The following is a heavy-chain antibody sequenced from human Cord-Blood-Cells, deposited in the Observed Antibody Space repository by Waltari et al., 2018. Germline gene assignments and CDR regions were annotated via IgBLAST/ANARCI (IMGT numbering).Heavy chain of an antibody. Sequence: QVQLVESGGGVVQPGRSLRLSCAASGFTFSSYGMHWVRQAPGKGLEWVPVIWYDGSNKDYADALKGRFTISRDNSKNTLYLQMNSLRAEDTAVYYCARVGTNWGTDYYYGMDVWGQGTTVTVSS. CDR2: IWYDGSNK. J-gene: IGHJ6*02. CDR1: GFTFSSYG. D-gene: IGHD7-27*01. V-gene: IGHV3-33*01. CDR3: ARVGTNWGTDYYYGMDV.